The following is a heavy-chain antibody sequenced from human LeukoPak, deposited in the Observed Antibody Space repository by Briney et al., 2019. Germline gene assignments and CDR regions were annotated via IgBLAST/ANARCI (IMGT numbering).Heavy chain of an antibody. Sequence: KAGGSLRLSCEASGFTFSDSYMSWLRQPPGKGLESISYIGPSGIFINYADSVKGRFTISRDNAKKSLYLQINSLRAEDTAVYYCSRAPRVLDYWGQGTLVTVSS. CDR1: GFTFSDSY. CDR3: SRAPRVLDY. V-gene: IGHV3-11*01. CDR2: IGPSGIFI. J-gene: IGHJ4*02.